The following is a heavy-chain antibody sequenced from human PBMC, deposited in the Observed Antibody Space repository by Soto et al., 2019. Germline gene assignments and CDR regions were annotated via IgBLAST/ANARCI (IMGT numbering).Heavy chain of an antibody. J-gene: IGHJ1*01. Sequence: KVCSKASRYGYTCYSRSWLRHAKEQGLEWMGWISAYNGNTNYAQRLQGRVTMTTDTSTSTAYMELRSLRSDDTAVYYCARPEDYYDSSGLYQHWGEGTLVTVSS. CDR2: ISAYNGNT. V-gene: IGHV1-18*01. CDR1: RYGYTCYS. CDR3: ARPEDYYDSSGLYQH. D-gene: IGHD3-22*01.